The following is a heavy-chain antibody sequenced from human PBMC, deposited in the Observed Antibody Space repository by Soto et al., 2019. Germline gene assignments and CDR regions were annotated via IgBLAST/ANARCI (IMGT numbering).Heavy chain of an antibody. J-gene: IGHJ4*02. CDR2: ISYDGSNK. D-gene: IGHD6-6*01. V-gene: IGHV3-30-3*01. Sequence: QVQLVESGGGVVQPGRSLRLSCAASGFTFSSYAMHWVRQAPGKGLEWVAVISYDGSNKYYADSVKGRFTISRDNSTNTLYLQMNSLRAEDTAVYYCVKDKYASSLLRGSWDYWGQGALVTVSS. CDR3: VKDKYASSLLRGSWDY. CDR1: GFTFSSYA.